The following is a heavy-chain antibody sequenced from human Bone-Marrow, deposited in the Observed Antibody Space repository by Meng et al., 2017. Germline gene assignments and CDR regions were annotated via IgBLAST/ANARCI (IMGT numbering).Heavy chain of an antibody. CDR2: ISAYNGNT. CDR3: VKEWELGSFDY. D-gene: IGHD1-26*01. Sequence: VQSGAEGKKPGAPGKVSCKASGYPFTGYYMHWVRQAPGQGLEWMGWISAYNGNTNYAQKLQGRVTMTTDTSTSTAYMELRSLRSDDTAVYYCVKEWELGSFDYWGQGTLVTVSS. J-gene: IGHJ4*02. V-gene: IGHV1-18*04. CDR1: GYPFTGYY.